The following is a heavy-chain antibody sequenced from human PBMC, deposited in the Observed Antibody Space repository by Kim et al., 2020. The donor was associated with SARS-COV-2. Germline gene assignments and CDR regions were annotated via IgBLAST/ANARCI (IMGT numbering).Heavy chain of an antibody. J-gene: IGHJ5*02. CDR3: ARDGEFEVGATTQFDP. CDR2: INPSGGST. Sequence: ASVKVSCKASGYTFTSYYMHWVRQAPGQGLEWMGIINPSGGSTSYAQKFQGRVTMTRDTSTSTVYMELSSLRSEDTAVYYCARDGEFEVGATTQFDPWGQGTLVTVSS. D-gene: IGHD1-26*01. CDR1: GYTFTSYY. V-gene: IGHV1-46*01.